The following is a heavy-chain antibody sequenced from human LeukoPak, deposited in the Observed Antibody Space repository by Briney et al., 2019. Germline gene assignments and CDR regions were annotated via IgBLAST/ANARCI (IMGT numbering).Heavy chain of an antibody. V-gene: IGHV4-34*01. CDR3: ARGRSQWLRNFDY. J-gene: IGHJ4*02. CDR2: INHSGST. CDR1: GGSFSGYY. Sequence: PSETLSLTCAVYGGSFSGYYWSWIRQPPGKGLDWIREINHSGSTNYNPSLKSRVTISVDTSKNQFSLKLSSVTAADTAVYYCARGRSQWLRNFDYWGQGTLVTVSS. D-gene: IGHD5-12*01.